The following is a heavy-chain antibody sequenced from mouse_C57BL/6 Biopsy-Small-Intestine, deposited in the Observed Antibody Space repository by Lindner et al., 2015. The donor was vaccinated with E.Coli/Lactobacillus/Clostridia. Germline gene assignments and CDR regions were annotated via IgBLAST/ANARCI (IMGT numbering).Heavy chain of an antibody. V-gene: IGHV1-9*01. D-gene: IGHD3-3*01. CDR2: IVPGSDST. J-gene: IGHJ2*01. Sequence: VQLQESGAEVMKPGASVKVSCKANGYTFTGYWIEWVKQRPGHGLEWIGEIVPGSDSTNYNEKFKGKATFTADTSSNTVFMQLSSLTTEDSATYFCARRWGGHFDYWGQGTTLTVSS. CDR3: ARRWGGHFDY. CDR1: GYTFTGYW.